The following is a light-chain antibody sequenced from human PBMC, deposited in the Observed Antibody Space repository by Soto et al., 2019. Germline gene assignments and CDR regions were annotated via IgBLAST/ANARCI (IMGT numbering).Light chain of an antibody. V-gene: IGLV2-14*01. CDR2: DVY. CDR3: RSYTSSNTWV. Sequence: QSALTRAASVSGSPGQSISISCTGTSSDVGGYNYVSWHQQHPGKAPKLIIYDVYNRPSGVSDRFSGSKSGNMASLTISGLQADDEADYYCRSYTSSNTWVFGGGTKLTVL. CDR1: SSDVGGYNY. J-gene: IGLJ3*02.